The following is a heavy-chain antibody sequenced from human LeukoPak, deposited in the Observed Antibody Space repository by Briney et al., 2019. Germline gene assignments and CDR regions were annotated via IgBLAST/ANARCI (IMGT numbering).Heavy chain of an antibody. D-gene: IGHD3-10*01. J-gene: IGHJ5*02. CDR1: GYTFTGYY. Sequence: ASVKVSCKASGYTFTGYYVHWVRQAPGQGLEWMGWINPNSGGTNYAQKFQGRVTMTRDTSISTAYMELSRLRSDDTAVYYCARCITMVRGARWSPYNWFDPWGQGTLVTVSS. V-gene: IGHV1-2*02. CDR2: INPNSGGT. CDR3: ARCITMVRGARWSPYNWFDP.